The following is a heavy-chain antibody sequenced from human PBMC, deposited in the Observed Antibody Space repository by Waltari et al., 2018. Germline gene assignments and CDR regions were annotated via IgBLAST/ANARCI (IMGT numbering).Heavy chain of an antibody. CDR1: GYTFTGYY. J-gene: IGHJ4*02. D-gene: IGHD6-19*01. CDR2: INHNSGGT. V-gene: IGHV1-2*02. Sequence: QVQLVQSGAEVKKPGASVKVSCKASGYTFTGYYMPVGRTAPGQGLEWMGWINHNSGGTNYAQKFQGRVTMTRDTSISTAYMGLSRLRSDDTAVYYCARKASRGVAGTGDLDYWGQGTLVTVSS. CDR3: ARKASRGVAGTGDLDY.